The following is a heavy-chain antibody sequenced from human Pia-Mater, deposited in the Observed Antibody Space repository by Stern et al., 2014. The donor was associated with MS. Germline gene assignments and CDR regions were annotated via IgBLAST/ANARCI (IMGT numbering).Heavy chain of an antibody. CDR2: INTNTGNP. V-gene: IGHV7-4-1*02. J-gene: IGHJ4*02. CDR1: GYTFSTYA. D-gene: IGHD3-10*01. Sequence: QVQLEESGSELKKPGASVKVSCKASGYTFSTYAMNWVRQAPGPGLEWMGRINTNTGNPTYAQGFTGRFVFSLDTSVSTAYLQISSLKAEDTAVYYCAREVRRGDYWGQGTLVTVSS. CDR3: AREVRRGDY.